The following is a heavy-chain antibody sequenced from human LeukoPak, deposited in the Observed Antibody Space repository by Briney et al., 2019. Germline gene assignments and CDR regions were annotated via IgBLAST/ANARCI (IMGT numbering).Heavy chain of an antibody. CDR1: GYTFTSYG. CDR2: ISAYNGNT. V-gene: IGHV1-18*01. CDR3: ARSVAAAGQRGNWFDP. Sequence: ASVKVSCKASGYTFTSYGISWVRQAPGQGLEWMGWISAYNGNTNYAQKLQGRVTMTTDTSTSTAYMELRSLRSDDTAVYYYARSVAAAGQRGNWFDPWGQGTLVTVSS. J-gene: IGHJ5*02. D-gene: IGHD6-13*01.